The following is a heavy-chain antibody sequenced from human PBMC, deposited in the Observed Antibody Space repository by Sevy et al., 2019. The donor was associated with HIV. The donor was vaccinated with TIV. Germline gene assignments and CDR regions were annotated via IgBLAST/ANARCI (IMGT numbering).Heavy chain of an antibody. CDR3: ARVSGSYYDFWSGYSYYYGMDV. CDR2: ISYDGSNK. V-gene: IGHV3-30*04. Sequence: GGSLRLSCAASGLTFSSYAMHWVRQAPGKGLEWVAVISYDGSNKYYADSVKGRFTISRDNSKNTLYLQMNSLRAEDTAVYYCARVSGSYYDFWSGYSYYYGMDVWGQGTTVTVSS. D-gene: IGHD3-3*01. CDR1: GLTFSSYA. J-gene: IGHJ6*02.